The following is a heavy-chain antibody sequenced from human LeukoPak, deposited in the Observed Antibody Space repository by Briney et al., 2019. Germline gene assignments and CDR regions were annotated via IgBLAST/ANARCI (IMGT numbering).Heavy chain of an antibody. CDR1: GLTFSTYG. CDR3: AKGLGYRDFFPKDY. CDR2: ISGSCDYT. Sequence: PGGSLRLSCAASGLTFSTYGVSWVRRARGKAREWVSAISGSCDYTYYADSVKGRFTISRDNLKDTLSLQMNSLRADDTALYYCAKGLGYRDFFPKDYWGQGTLVTVSS. J-gene: IGHJ4*02. V-gene: IGHV3-23*01. D-gene: IGHD4-17*01.